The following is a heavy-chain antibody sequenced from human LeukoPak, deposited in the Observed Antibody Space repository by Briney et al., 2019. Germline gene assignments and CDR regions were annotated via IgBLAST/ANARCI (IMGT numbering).Heavy chain of an antibody. CDR3: ARISSQQLYYFDY. D-gene: IGHD6-13*01. CDR1: GDSISSSSYY. CDR2: IYYSGST. J-gene: IGHJ4*02. V-gene: IGHV4-39*07. Sequence: SETLSLTCTVSGDSISSSSYYWGWIRQPPGKGLEWIGSIYYSGSTYYNPSLKSRVTISVDTSKNQFSLKLSSVTAADTAVYYCARISSQQLYYFDYWGQGTLVTVSS.